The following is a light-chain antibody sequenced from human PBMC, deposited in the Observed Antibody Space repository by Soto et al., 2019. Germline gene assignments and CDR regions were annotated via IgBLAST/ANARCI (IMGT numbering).Light chain of an antibody. CDR3: AAWDDSLSGYV. J-gene: IGLJ1*01. V-gene: IGLV2-11*01. CDR1: SSDVGGYNF. Sequence: QSALTQPRSVSGSPGQSVTISCTGTSSDVGGYNFVSWYQQYPGKAPKLIIYDVSKRPSGVPDRFSGSKSGNTASLTISGLQAEDEADYYCAAWDDSLSGYVFGTGTKLTVL. CDR2: DVS.